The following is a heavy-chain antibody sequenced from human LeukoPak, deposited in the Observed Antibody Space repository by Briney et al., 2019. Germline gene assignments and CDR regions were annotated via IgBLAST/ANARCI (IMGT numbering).Heavy chain of an antibody. CDR1: GGSFSGYY. Sequence: SETLSLTCAVYGGSFSGYYWSWIRQPPGKGPEWIGEINHSGSTNYNPSLKSRVTISVDTSKNQFSLKLSSVTAADTAVYYCARARDSSGLAYYYYGMDVWGQGTTVTVSS. CDR2: INHSGST. D-gene: IGHD6-19*01. J-gene: IGHJ6*02. CDR3: ARARDSSGLAYYYYGMDV. V-gene: IGHV4-34*01.